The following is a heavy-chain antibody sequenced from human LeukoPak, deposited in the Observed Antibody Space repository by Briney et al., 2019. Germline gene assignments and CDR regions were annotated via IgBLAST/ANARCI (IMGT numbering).Heavy chain of an antibody. CDR2: ISSSGSTI. D-gene: IGHD6-13*01. Sequence: GGSLRLSCAASGFTLSDYYMSWIRQAPGKGLEWVSYISSSGSTIYYADSVKGRFTISRDNAKNSLYLQMNSLRAEDTAVYYCAREAHTTPSIAAAGTSHWGQGTLVTVSS. CDR1: GFTLSDYY. V-gene: IGHV3-11*01. CDR3: AREAHTTPSIAAAGTSH. J-gene: IGHJ4*02.